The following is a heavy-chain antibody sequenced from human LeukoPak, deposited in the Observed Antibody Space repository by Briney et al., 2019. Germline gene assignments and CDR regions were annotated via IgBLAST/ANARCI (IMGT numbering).Heavy chain of an antibody. V-gene: IGHV3-9*01. Sequence: PGGSLRLSCAASGFTFDDYAMHWVRQAPGKGLEWVSGISWNSGSIGYADSVKGRFTISRDNAKNSLYLQMNSLRAEDTAVYYCAKRYSGSSGLYNFDYWGQGTLVTVSS. CDR3: AKRYSGSSGLYNFDY. J-gene: IGHJ4*02. CDR2: ISWNSGSI. CDR1: GFTFDDYA. D-gene: IGHD1-26*01.